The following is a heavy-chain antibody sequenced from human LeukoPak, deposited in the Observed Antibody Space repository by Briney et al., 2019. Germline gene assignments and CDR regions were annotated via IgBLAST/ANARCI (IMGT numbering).Heavy chain of an antibody. Sequence: GGSLRLSCVASRFTFRSFGMYWVRQAPGKGLEWVAFIRYDGSNEYYVESVKGRFTISRDNSKNTLYLQMNSLRAEDTAVYYCAKDYGANYYYYYMDVWGKGTTVTVSS. J-gene: IGHJ6*03. CDR2: IRYDGSNE. D-gene: IGHD4-17*01. V-gene: IGHV3-30*02. CDR3: AKDYGANYYYYYMDV. CDR1: RFTFRSFG.